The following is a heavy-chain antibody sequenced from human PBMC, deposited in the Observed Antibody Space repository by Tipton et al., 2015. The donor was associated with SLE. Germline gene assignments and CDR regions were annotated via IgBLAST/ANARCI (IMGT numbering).Heavy chain of an antibody. J-gene: IGHJ3*02. Sequence: QSGPEVKKPGASVKLSCKASGYTFTDYAIHWVRQDPGQRLEWMGWINTDKEYSQNFQDRVTITRDTSATTVYMELTALTSEDTAVYYCARAVGSRLTTKSAFDIWGQGTMVTVSS. CDR3: ARAVGSRLTTKSAFDI. D-gene: IGHD4/OR15-4a*01. V-gene: IGHV1-3*04. CDR1: GYTFTDYA. CDR2: INTDK.